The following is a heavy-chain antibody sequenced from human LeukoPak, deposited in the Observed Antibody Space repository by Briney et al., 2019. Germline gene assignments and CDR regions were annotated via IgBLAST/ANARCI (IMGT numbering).Heavy chain of an antibody. CDR3: ARGDNSGYDYGYYYYMDV. J-gene: IGHJ6*03. CDR1: GGTFSSYA. V-gene: IGHV1-69*13. Sequence: ASVKVSCKASGGTFSSYAISWVRQAPGQGLEWMGGIIPIFGTANYAQKFQGRVTITADESTSTAYMELSSLRSEDTAVYYCARGDNSGYDYGYYYYMDVWGKGTTVTISS. CDR2: IIPIFGTA. D-gene: IGHD5-12*01.